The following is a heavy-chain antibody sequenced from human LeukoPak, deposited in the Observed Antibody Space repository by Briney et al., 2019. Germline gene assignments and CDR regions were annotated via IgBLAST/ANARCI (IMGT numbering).Heavy chain of an antibody. CDR1: GFTFSDYW. J-gene: IGHJ3*02. D-gene: IGHD3-16*01. CDR3: ARVRLFGTSAFDI. V-gene: IGHV3-7*03. Sequence: PGGSLRLSCAASGFTFSDYWMGWVRQAPGEGLEWVANIKKDGSEKHDVDSVKGRITISRDNAKNSLYLRMNSLRAEDTAVYYCARVRLFGTSAFDIWGQGTMVTVSS. CDR2: IKKDGSEK.